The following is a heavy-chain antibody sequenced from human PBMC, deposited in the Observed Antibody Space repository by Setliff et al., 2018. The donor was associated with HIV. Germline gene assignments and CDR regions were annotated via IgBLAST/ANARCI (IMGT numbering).Heavy chain of an antibody. D-gene: IGHD6-19*01. CDR2: ITGSGDTI. CDR1: GFTFSNYE. J-gene: IGHJ4*02. CDR3: AREATPRHSSGWVYFDY. V-gene: IGHV3-48*03. Sequence: LRLSCAASGFTFSNYEMSWVRQAPGQGPEWVSYITGSGDTIYYADSVKGRFTMSRDNAKDSVYLQMNTLRVEDTAVYYCAREATPRHSSGWVYFDYWGQGMLVTVSS.